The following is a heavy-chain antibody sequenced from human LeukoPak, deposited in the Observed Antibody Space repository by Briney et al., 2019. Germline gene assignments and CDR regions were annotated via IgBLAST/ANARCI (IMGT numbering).Heavy chain of an antibody. J-gene: IGHJ6*02. Sequence: GGSLRLSCAASGFTLSIYSMTWVRQAPGKGLEWVSSICSSSSNIYYADSLKGRYTISRDNAKNTLYLQMNSLRAEDTAVYYCARIAAAGTEEYGMDVGGGGPTVTVS. D-gene: IGHD6-13*01. CDR1: GFTLSIYS. CDR2: ICSSSSNI. CDR3: ARIAAAGTEEYGMDV. V-gene: IGHV3-21*01.